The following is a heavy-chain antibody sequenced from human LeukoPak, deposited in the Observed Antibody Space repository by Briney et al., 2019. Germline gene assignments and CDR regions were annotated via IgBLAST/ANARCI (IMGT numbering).Heavy chain of an antibody. CDR3: ARLPRGDYDSSVVDY. CDR1: GGSFSGYY. V-gene: IGHV4-34*01. CDR2: INHSGST. D-gene: IGHD3-22*01. Sequence: SETLSLTCAVYGGSFSGYYWRWIRQPPGKGLEWSGEINHSGSTNYNPSLTSRVTISVDTSKNQFSLKLSSVTAADTAVYYCARLPRGDYDSSVVDYWGQGTLVTVSS. J-gene: IGHJ4*02.